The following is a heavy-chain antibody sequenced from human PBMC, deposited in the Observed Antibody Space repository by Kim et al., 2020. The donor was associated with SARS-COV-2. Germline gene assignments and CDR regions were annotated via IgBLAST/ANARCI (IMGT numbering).Heavy chain of an antibody. CDR2: IIAYNGNT. V-gene: IGHV1-18*01. J-gene: IGHJ5*02. CDR3: ARAMSSSWLSWFDP. Sequence: ASVKVSCKASGYTFTSYGISWVRQAPGQGLEWMGWIIAYNGNTNYAQKLQGRVTMTTDTSTSTAYMELRSLRSDDTAVYYCARAMSSSWLSWFDPWGQGTLVTVSS. CDR1: GYTFTSYG. D-gene: IGHD6-13*01.